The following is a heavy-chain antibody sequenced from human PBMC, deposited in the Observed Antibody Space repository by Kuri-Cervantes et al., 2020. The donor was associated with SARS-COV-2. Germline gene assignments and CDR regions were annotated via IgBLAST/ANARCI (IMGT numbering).Heavy chain of an antibody. CDR2: IYTSGST. CDR1: GGSISSGSYY. J-gene: IGHJ3*02. V-gene: IGHV4-61*09. D-gene: IGHD2-8*01. CDR3: AKQPIETYCTNGVCYGAAFDI. Sequence: LRLSCTVSGGSISSGSYYWSWIRQPAGKGLEWIGHIYTSGSTNYNPSLKSRVTISVDTSKNQFSLKLTSVTAADTAVYYCAKQPIETYCTNGVCYGAAFDIWGQGTMVTVSS.